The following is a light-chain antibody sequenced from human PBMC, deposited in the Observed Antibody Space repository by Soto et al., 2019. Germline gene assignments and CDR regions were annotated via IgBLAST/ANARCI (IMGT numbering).Light chain of an antibody. CDR2: LEGSGSY. V-gene: IGLV4-60*03. CDR1: SGHNNYI. CDR3: ETWDSNTRV. J-gene: IGLJ2*01. Sequence: QPVLTQSSSASASLGSSVKLTYTLSSGHNNYIIAWHQQQPGKAPRYLMKLEGSGSYNKGSGVPDRFSGSSSGADRYLTISNLQSEDEADYYCETWDSNTRVFGGGTKLTVL.